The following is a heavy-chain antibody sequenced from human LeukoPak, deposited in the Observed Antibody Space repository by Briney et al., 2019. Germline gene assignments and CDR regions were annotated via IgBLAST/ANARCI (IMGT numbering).Heavy chain of an antibody. CDR3: ARDIQLST. Sequence: GGSLRPSCAASGFTVSNNYMTWVRQAPGKGLEWVSLISFSGDSIYYADSVRGRFTISRDNSKDTLYLQMNSLRAEDTAIYYCARDIQLSTWGLGTMVTVSS. V-gene: IGHV3-53*01. CDR2: ISFSGDSI. D-gene: IGHD5-24*01. CDR1: GFTVSNNY. J-gene: IGHJ3*01.